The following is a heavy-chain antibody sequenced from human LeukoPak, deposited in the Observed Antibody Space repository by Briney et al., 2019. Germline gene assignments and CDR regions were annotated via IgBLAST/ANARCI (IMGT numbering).Heavy chain of an antibody. CDR1: GGSLSSSGHY. Sequence: SETLSLTCTVSGGSLSSSGHYWGWIRQPPGKGLEWIASIYYIGSTYYNPSLKSQVTISVDTSKNQFSLKLSSVTAADTAVYYCAGLQYYYDSSGYYWEYYFDYWGQGTLVTVSS. J-gene: IGHJ4*02. D-gene: IGHD3-22*01. CDR3: AGLQYYYDSSGYYWEYYFDY. V-gene: IGHV4-39*01. CDR2: IYYIGST.